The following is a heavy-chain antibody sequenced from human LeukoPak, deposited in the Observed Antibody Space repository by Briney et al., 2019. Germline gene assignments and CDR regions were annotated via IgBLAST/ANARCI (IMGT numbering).Heavy chain of an antibody. CDR3: ARGVTVRGGPFDI. J-gene: IGHJ3*02. CDR2: IYGDVNK. CDR1: GFSVISNY. V-gene: IGHV3-53*01. D-gene: IGHD2-21*02. Sequence: GGSLRLSCAASGFSVISNYMNWVRQAPGKGLEWVSLIYGDVNKYYADSVKGRFIISRDNSKDTLDLQMNSLRAEDTAIYYCARGVTVRGGPFDIWGQGTMVTVSS.